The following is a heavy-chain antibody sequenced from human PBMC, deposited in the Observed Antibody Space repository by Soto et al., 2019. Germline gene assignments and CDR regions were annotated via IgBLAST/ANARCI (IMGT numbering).Heavy chain of an antibody. CDR2: IYSGGST. V-gene: IGHV3-53*01. CDR3: ARAGGSSWYWYFDL. CDR1: GFTVSSNY. Sequence: WGSVRLSCAACGFTVSSNYMSWVRQAPGKGLEWVSVIYSGGSTYYADSVKGRFTISRDNSKNTLYLQMNSLRAEDPAVYYCARAGGSSWYWYFDLWGRGTLVTVSS. J-gene: IGHJ2*01. D-gene: IGHD6-13*01.